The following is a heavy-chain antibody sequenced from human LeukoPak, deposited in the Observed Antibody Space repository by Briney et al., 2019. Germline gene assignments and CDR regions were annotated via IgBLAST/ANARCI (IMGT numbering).Heavy chain of an antibody. CDR1: GYTFTSYG. CDR3: AREGSSWSYYYYYYYMDV. Sequence: ASVKVSCKASGYTFTSYGISWVRQAPGQGLEWMGWVSAYNGNTNYAQKLQGRVTMTTDTSTSTAYMELRSLRSDDTAVYYCAREGSSWSYYYYYYYMDVWGKGTTVTVSS. D-gene: IGHD6-13*01. V-gene: IGHV1-18*01. J-gene: IGHJ6*03. CDR2: VSAYNGNT.